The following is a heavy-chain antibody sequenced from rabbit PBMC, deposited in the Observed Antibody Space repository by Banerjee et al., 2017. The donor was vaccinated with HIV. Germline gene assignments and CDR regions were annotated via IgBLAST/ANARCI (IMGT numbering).Heavy chain of an antibody. V-gene: IGHV1S45*01. CDR3: VREGL. J-gene: IGHJ3*01. CDR2: IDAGSTGNT. Sequence: QQQLEESGGGLVKPGGTLTLTCKASGIDFSSYYWICWVRQAPGKGPEWIACIDAGSTGNTYYVSWAKGRFTISRTSSTTVTLQMTSLTAADTATYFCVREGLWGQGTLVTVS. CDR1: GIDFSSYYW.